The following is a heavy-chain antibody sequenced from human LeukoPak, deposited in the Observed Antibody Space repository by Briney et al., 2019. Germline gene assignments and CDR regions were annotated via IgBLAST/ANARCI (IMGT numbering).Heavy chain of an antibody. D-gene: IGHD1-26*01. Sequence: ASETLSLTCTVSGGSISSSSYYWGWIRQPPGKGLERIGSIYYSGSTYYNPSLKSRVTISVDTSKNQFSLKLSSVTAADTAVYYCARYSGSYPYYFDYWGQGTLVTVSS. CDR1: GGSISSSSYY. CDR2: IYYSGST. J-gene: IGHJ4*02. V-gene: IGHV4-39*01. CDR3: ARYSGSYPYYFDY.